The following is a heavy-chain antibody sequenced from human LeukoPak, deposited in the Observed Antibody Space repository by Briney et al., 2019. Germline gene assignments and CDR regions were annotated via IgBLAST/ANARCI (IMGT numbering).Heavy chain of an antibody. CDR1: GFTFSSYW. CDR3: ARGGYGANDDAFDI. D-gene: IGHD4-23*01. CDR2: IKQDGSET. Sequence: GGSLRLSCAASGFTFSSYWMTWVRQAPGKGLEWVANIKQDGSETYYVDSVKGRFTISRDNAKNSLYLQMNSLRAEDTAVYYCARGGYGANDDAFDIWGQGTMVTVSS. J-gene: IGHJ3*02. V-gene: IGHV3-7*05.